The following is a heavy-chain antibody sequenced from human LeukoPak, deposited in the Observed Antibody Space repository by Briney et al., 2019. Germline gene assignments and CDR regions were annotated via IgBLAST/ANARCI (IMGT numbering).Heavy chain of an antibody. V-gene: IGHV4-59*01. CDR3: ARTEESGYSYRYFGYYYYMDV. CDR2: IYYSGST. J-gene: IGHJ6*03. CDR1: GGSISSYY. D-gene: IGHD5-18*01. Sequence: SETLSLTCTVSGGSISSYYWSWIRQPPGKGLEWIGYIYYSGSTHYNPSLKSRVTISVDTSKNQFSLKLSSVTAADTAVYYCARTEESGYSYRYFGYYYYMDVWGEGTTVTVSS.